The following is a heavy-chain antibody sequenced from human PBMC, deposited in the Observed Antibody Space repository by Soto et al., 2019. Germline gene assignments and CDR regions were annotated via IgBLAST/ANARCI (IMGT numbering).Heavy chain of an antibody. V-gene: IGHV4-30-2*01. D-gene: IGHD5-12*01. CDR3: ASRDGYKIDWYFDL. CDR1: GVSISSGGYS. CDR2: IYQSGST. Sequence: QLRLQESGSGLVKPSQTLSLTCAVSGVSISSGGYSWSWIRQPPGKGLEWLGYIYQSGSTYYTPSLKSRVTISVDRSKNQFSLKLSSVTAADTAVYYCASRDGYKIDWYFDLWGRGTLVTVSS. J-gene: IGHJ2*01.